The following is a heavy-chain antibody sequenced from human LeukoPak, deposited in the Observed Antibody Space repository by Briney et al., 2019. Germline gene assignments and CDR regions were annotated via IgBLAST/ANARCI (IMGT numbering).Heavy chain of an antibody. CDR3: AREGHLPIPTWTHYYYFDY. J-gene: IGHJ4*02. CDR1: GDSVSSNSAA. V-gene: IGHV6-1*01. CDR2: TYYRSKWYN. Sequence: SQTLSLTCAISGDSVSSNSAAWNWIRQSPSRGLEWLGRTYYRSKWYNDYAVSVKSRITINPDTSKNQFSLQLNSVTPEDTAVYYCAREGHLPIPTWTHYYYFDYWGQGTLVTVSS. D-gene: IGHD3-10*01.